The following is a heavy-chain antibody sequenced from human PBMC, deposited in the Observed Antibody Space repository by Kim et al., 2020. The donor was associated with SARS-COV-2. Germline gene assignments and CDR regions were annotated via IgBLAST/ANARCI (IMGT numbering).Heavy chain of an antibody. D-gene: IGHD6-19*01. CDR3: ARDNKQWLVHHFWGMDV. Sequence: GGSLRLSCAASGFTFSSYSMNWVRQAPGKGLEWVSSISSSSSYIYYADSVKGRFTISRDNAKNSLYLQMNSLRAEDTAVYYCARDNKQWLVHHFWGMDVWGQGTTVTVSS. CDR1: GFTFSSYS. J-gene: IGHJ6*02. V-gene: IGHV3-21*01. CDR2: ISSSSSYI.